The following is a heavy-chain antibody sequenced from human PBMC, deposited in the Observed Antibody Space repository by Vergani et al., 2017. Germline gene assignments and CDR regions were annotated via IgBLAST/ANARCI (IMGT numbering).Heavy chain of an antibody. V-gene: IGHV1-46*01. D-gene: IGHD6-19*01. CDR1: GYTFTSYY. CDR3: ARRGIAVPDFDY. Sequence: QVQLVQSGAEVKKPGASVKVSCKASGYTFTSYYMHWVRQAPGQGLEWMGIINPSGGSTSYAQKFQGRVTMTRDTSTSTVYMELSSLRSDDTAVYYCARRGIAVPDFDYWGQGTLVTVSS. CDR2: INPSGGST. J-gene: IGHJ4*02.